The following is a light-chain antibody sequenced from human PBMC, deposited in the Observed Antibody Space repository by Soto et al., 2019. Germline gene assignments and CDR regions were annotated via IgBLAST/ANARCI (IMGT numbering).Light chain of an antibody. CDR1: QSVSSSF. J-gene: IGKJ2*01. Sequence: EVVLTQSPATLSLSPGERATLSCRASQSVSSSFLAWYQQKPGQAPRLLMYGASSRATGIPDRFSGSGSGTDFTLTINRLEPGDCAVYYCQQYGTSPITFGQGTKVEIK. V-gene: IGKV3-20*01. CDR2: GAS. CDR3: QQYGTSPIT.